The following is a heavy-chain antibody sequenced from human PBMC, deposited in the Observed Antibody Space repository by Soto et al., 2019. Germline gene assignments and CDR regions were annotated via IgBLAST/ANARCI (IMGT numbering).Heavy chain of an antibody. V-gene: IGHV3-21*01. CDR3: ARVLRVAAIEDY. Sequence: GGSLRLSCAASGFTFSSYSMNWVRQAPGKGLEWVSSISSSSSYIYYADSVKGRFTISRDNAKNSLYLQMNSLRAEDTAVYYCARVLRVAAIEDYWGQGTLVTVSS. CDR2: ISSSSSYI. J-gene: IGHJ4*02. CDR1: GFTFSSYS. D-gene: IGHD2-15*01.